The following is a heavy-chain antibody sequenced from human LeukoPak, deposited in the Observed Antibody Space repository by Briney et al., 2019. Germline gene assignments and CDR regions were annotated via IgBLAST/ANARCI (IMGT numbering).Heavy chain of an antibody. CDR1: GFTFDDYG. D-gene: IGHD2-15*01. CDR3: ASGDCGGGSCYGPSYYYYYMDV. Sequence: GGSLRLSCAASGFTFDDYGMSWVRQAPGKGLEWVSGINWNGGSTGYADSVKGRFTISRDNSKNTLYLQMNSLRAEDTAVYYCASGDCGGGSCYGPSYYYYYMDVWGKGTTVTVSS. J-gene: IGHJ6*03. V-gene: IGHV3-20*04. CDR2: INWNGGST.